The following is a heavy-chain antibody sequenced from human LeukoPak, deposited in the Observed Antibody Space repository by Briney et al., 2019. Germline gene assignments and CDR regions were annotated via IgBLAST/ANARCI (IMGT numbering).Heavy chain of an antibody. CDR2: ISHIGGST. CDR3: AKEPAAFPLYDALDM. D-gene: IGHD6-13*01. Sequence: GGSLRLSCAASGFTFSSFAMSWVRQAPGKGLEWVSAISHIGGSTYYADSVKGRFTITRENSKNTLYLKVNSLIIEDTAIYYCAKEPAAFPLYDALDMWGQGTMVTVSS. V-gene: IGHV3-23*01. CDR1: GFTFSSFA. J-gene: IGHJ3*02.